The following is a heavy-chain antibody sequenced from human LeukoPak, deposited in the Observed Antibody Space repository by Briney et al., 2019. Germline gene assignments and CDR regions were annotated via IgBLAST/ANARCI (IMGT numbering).Heavy chain of an antibody. D-gene: IGHD4-17*01. Sequence: AASVKVSCKASGYTFTSYGISWVRQAPGQGLEWMGWISAYNGNTNYAQKLQGRVTMTTDTSTSTAYMELSSLRSEDTAVYYCARLDYGVFFDYWGQGTLVTVSS. J-gene: IGHJ4*02. CDR2: ISAYNGNT. CDR3: ARLDYGVFFDY. V-gene: IGHV1-18*01. CDR1: GYTFTSYG.